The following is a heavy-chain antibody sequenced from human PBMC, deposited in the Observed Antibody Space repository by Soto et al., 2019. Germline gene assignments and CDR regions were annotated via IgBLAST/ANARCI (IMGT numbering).Heavy chain of an antibody. J-gene: IGHJ4*02. CDR3: AKTSHSGSYYPFDC. CDR2: IYYSGST. V-gene: IGHV4-59*01. D-gene: IGHD1-26*01. CDR1: GGSISSYY. Sequence: TLSLTCTVSGGSISSYYWSWIRQPPGKGLEWIGYIYYSGSTNYNPSLKSRVTISVDTSKNQFSLKLSSVTAADTAVYYCAKTSHSGSYYPFDCRGQGTLVTVSS.